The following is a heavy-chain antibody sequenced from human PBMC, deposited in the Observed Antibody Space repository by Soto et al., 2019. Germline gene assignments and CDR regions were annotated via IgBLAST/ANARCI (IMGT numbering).Heavy chain of an antibody. V-gene: IGHV1-46*02. CDR1: GYTLNTYY. Sequence: ASVKVSCKASGYTLNTYYMHWVRQAPGQGPELMGIINPRGGGTTYAQNFQDRVTMTSDTSSSTVYMELSSLRSEDTAVYYCARGGGLSPYYYNLDVWGQGTTVTVYS. CDR3: ARGGGLSPYYYNLDV. J-gene: IGHJ6*02. CDR2: INPRGGGT. D-gene: IGHD2-15*01.